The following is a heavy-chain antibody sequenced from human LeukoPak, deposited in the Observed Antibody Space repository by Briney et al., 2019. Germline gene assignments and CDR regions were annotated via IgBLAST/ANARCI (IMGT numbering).Heavy chain of an antibody. J-gene: IGHJ4*02. CDR2: IRSKAYGGTT. CDR1: GFTFGDYA. D-gene: IGHD6-19*01. CDR3: TREVGSGWYVGFDY. Sequence: PGGSLRLSCTASGFTFGDYAMSWVRQAPGKGLEWVGFIRSKAYGGTTEYAASVKGRFTISRDDSKSIAYLQMNSLKTEDTAVYYCTREVGSGWYVGFDYWGQGTLVTVSS. V-gene: IGHV3-49*04.